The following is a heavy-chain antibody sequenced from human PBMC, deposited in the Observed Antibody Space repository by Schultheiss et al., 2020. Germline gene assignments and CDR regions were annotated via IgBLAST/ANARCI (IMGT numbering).Heavy chain of an antibody. D-gene: IGHD2/OR15-2a*01. J-gene: IGHJ4*01. CDR3: ARGRFYDSLAFDN. CDR2: IHDTGTT. Sequence: SQTLSLTCAVYGGSFSGYYWSWIRQSPGKGLEWIGYIHDTGTTDYHPSLSSRVTISVDTSKNQLSLRLTSVTPADTAVYFCARGRFYDSLAFDNWGQGTLVTVSS. CDR1: GGSFSGYY. V-gene: IGHV4-59*01.